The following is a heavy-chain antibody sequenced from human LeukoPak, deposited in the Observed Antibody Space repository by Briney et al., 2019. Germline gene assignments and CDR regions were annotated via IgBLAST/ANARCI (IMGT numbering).Heavy chain of an antibody. CDR2: SSGSDSYT. V-gene: IGHV3-21*01. D-gene: IGHD3-3*02. J-gene: IGHJ4*02. Sequence: GESLRLSCAASGFRFSPLSMNWARQAPGKGLEWVSSSSGSDSYTYYSDSVKCRFTISRNNAKNSLSLQMNSRRAEDTAIYYCASHFWNYYRIDYWGQGILVTVSS. CDR3: ASHFWNYYRIDY. CDR1: GFRFSPLS.